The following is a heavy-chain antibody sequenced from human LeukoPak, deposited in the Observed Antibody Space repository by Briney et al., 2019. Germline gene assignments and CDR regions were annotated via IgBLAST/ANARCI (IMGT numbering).Heavy chain of an antibody. Sequence: GGSLRLSXAASGFTFSSHWMHWVCQAPGKGLVWVSFINNDGRVTRYADSVKGRFTISRDNAKNTLYLQMNSLRAEDTAMYYCARGGQGAVDYWGPGTLVTVSS. CDR2: INNDGRVT. CDR1: GFTFSSHW. D-gene: IGHD3-16*01. V-gene: IGHV3-74*01. CDR3: ARGGQGAVDY. J-gene: IGHJ4*02.